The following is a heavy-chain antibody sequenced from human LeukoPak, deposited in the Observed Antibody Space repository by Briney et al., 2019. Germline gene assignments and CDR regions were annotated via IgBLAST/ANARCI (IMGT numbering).Heavy chain of an antibody. CDR1: GGTFSKYA. V-gene: IGHV1-69*04. J-gene: IGHJ4*02. CDR3: AKDSQGYSGYDLDY. D-gene: IGHD5-12*01. CDR2: IIPILGIA. Sequence: ASVKVSCKASGGTFSKYAISWVRQAPGQGLEWMGRIIPILGIANYAQKFQGRVTITADKSTSTAYMELSSLRSGDTAVYYCAKDSQGYSGYDLDYWGQGTLVTVSS.